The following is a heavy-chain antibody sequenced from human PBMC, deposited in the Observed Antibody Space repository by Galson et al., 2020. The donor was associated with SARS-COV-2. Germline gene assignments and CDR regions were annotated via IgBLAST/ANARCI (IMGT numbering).Heavy chain of an antibody. CDR1: GFTFSSYS. CDR2: ISSRSSYI. J-gene: IGHJ3*02. V-gene: IGHV3-21*01. D-gene: IGHD2-15*01. CDR3: ALTVHCSCGSYPGRGAFDI. Sequence: GESLKISCAASGFTFSSYSMNWVRQAPGKGLEWVSSISSRSSYIYYADSVKGRFTISRDNAKNSLYLQMNSLRAEDTAVYYCALTVHCSCGSYPGRGAFDIWGQGTMVTVSS.